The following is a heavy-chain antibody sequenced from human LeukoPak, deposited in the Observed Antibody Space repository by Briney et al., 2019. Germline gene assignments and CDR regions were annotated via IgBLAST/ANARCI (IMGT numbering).Heavy chain of an antibody. CDR3: ARELMGLTMIVVVNPIDH. CDR2: ISSTSSYI. D-gene: IGHD3-22*01. CDR1: GFTFRRYS. J-gene: IGHJ4*02. V-gene: IGHV3-21*01. Sequence: PGGSLRVSCSASGFTFRRYSMNGVRRAPGKGLEWVSSISSTSSYIYYADSVKGRFTISRDNAKNSLFLQMNSLRAEDTAVYYCARELMGLTMIVVVNPIDHRGQGTLVTASS.